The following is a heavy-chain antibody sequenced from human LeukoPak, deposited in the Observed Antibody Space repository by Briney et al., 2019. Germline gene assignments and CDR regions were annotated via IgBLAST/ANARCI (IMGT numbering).Heavy chain of an antibody. CDR1: GGSISTYY. Sequence: PSETLSLTCTVSGGSISTYYWTWIRQPPGKGLEWIGYIYYSGTTNYNPSLKSRVTISVDTSKNQFSLKLSSVTAADTAVYYCARVERRLGRGVYDILTGYSLADYWGQGTLVTVSS. CDR3: ARVERRLGRGVYDILTGYSLADY. V-gene: IGHV4-59*12. CDR2: IYYSGTT. J-gene: IGHJ4*02. D-gene: IGHD3-9*01.